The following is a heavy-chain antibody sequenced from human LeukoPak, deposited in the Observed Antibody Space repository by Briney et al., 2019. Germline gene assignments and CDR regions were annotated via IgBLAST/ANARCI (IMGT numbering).Heavy chain of an antibody. Sequence: ASVKVSCKASGYTFTGYYMHWVRQAPGQGLEWMGWINPNSGGTNYAQKFQGRVTMTRDTSISTAYMELSRLRSDDTAVCYCAREEERIYYDSSGFHLDYWGQGTLVTVSS. J-gene: IGHJ4*02. CDR3: AREEERIYYDSSGFHLDY. D-gene: IGHD3-22*01. CDR2: INPNSGGT. V-gene: IGHV1-2*02. CDR1: GYTFTGYY.